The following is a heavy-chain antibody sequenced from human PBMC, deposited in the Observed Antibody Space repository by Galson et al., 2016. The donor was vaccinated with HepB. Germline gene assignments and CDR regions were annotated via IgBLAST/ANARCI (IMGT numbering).Heavy chain of an antibody. CDR3: ARLYFGSGGAVDY. V-gene: IGHV3-53*01. D-gene: IGHD3-10*01. CDR1: GFTVSNNY. Sequence: SLRLSCAVSGFTVSNNYMSWVRQAPGKGLEWVSLIYSGGSTYYADSVKGRFTISRDNSKNTLYLQMNSLRAEDTAVYYCARLYFGSGGAVDYWGQGTRSPSPQ. CDR2: IYSGGST. J-gene: IGHJ4*02.